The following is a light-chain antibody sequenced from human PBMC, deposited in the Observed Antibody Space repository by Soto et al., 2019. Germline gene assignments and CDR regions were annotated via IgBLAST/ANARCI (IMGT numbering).Light chain of an antibody. V-gene: IGLV2-14*01. CDR3: SSYTSSSTLPYV. CDR2: YVS. CDR1: SSDVGGYNY. J-gene: IGLJ1*01. Sequence: SALPHPASVSRSPWPPNPNSCTGNSSDVGGYNYVSLDQKHPGKAPKLMIYYVSNRPSGVSNRFSGSKSGNTASLTISGLQAEDEADYYCSSYTSSSTLPYVFGTGTKVTVL.